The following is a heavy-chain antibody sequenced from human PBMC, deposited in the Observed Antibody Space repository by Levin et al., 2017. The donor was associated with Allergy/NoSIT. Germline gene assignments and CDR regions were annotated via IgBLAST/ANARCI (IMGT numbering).Heavy chain of an antibody. D-gene: IGHD2-2*01. CDR2: ISAYNGNT. J-gene: IGHJ4*02. CDR3: ARDIVVVPAAPDFDY. V-gene: IGHV1-18*01. Sequence: ASVKVSCKASGYTFTSYGISWVRQAPGQGLEWMGWISAYNGNTNYAQKLQGRVTMTTDTSTSTAYMELRSLRSDETAVYYCARDIVVVPAAPDFDYWGQGTLVTVSS. CDR1: GYTFTSYG.